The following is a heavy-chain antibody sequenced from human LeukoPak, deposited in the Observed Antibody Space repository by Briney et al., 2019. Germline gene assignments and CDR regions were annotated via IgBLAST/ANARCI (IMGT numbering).Heavy chain of an antibody. CDR2: TYYRSKWYN. J-gene: IGHJ4*02. V-gene: IGHV6-1*01. CDR1: GDSVSRKNGA. CDR3: ARDFGTTGWHTFDY. Sequence: SQTLSLTCVVSGDSVSRKNGACNWIRQSPSRGLEWLGRTYYRSKWYNDYAESMEGRMTISQDTSKNQYSLHLNSVTPDDTAVYYCARDFGTTGWHTFDYWGQGTLVTVSS. D-gene: IGHD6-19*01.